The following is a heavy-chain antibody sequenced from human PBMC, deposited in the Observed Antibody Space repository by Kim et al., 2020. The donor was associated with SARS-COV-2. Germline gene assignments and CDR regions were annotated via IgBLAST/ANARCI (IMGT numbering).Heavy chain of an antibody. J-gene: IGHJ6*02. CDR1: GFTFDDYT. Sequence: GGSLRLSCAASGFTFDDYTMHWVRQAPGKGLEWVSLISWDGGSTYYADSVKGRFTISRDNSKNSLYLQMNSLRTEDTALYYCAKDWGSQEYYYYGMDAWGQRTTVTVSS. D-gene: IGHD3-10*01. CDR3: AKDWGSQEYYYYGMDA. V-gene: IGHV3-43*01. CDR2: ISWDGGST.